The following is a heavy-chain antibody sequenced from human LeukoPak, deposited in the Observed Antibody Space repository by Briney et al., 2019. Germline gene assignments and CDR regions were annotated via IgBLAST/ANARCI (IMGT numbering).Heavy chain of an antibody. D-gene: IGHD1-26*01. CDR1: GFTFDDYG. J-gene: IGHJ3*02. Sequence: PGGSLRLSCAASGFTFDDYGMSWVRQAPGKGLEWVSGINWNGGSTGYADSVKGRFTISRDNAKNSLYLQMNSLRAEDTALYHCARDMGIVGATRGAFDIWGQGTMVTVSS. CDR2: INWNGGST. CDR3: ARDMGIVGATRGAFDI. V-gene: IGHV3-20*01.